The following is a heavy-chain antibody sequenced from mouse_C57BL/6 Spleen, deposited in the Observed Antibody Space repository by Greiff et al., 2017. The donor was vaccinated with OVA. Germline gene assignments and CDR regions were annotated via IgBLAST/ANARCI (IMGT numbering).Heavy chain of an antibody. Sequence: EVQVVESGAELVKPGASVKLSCTASGFNIKDYYMHWVKQRTEQGLEWIGRIDPEDGETKYAPKFQGKATITADTSSNTAYLQLSSLTSEDTAVYYCALWLRRGAWFAYWGQGTLVTVSA. J-gene: IGHJ3*01. CDR1: GFNIKDYY. V-gene: IGHV14-2*01. CDR3: ALWLRRGAWFAY. CDR2: IDPEDGET. D-gene: IGHD2-2*01.